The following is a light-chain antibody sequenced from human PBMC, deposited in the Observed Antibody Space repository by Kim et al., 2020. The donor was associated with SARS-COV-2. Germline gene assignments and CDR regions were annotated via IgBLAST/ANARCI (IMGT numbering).Light chain of an antibody. Sequence: MSPGQTASITCFDDRLGDKIACWYQQKPGQSPVLVVYQDSKRPSGIPERFSGCNAGNTATLTISGTQAMDEADYYCQAWDSSTGVFGTGTKVTVL. J-gene: IGLJ1*01. CDR3: QAWDSSTGV. CDR1: RLGDKI. CDR2: QDS. V-gene: IGLV3-1*01.